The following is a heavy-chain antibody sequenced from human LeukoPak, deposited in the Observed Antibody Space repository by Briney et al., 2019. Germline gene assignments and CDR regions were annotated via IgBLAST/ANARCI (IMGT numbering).Heavy chain of an antibody. Sequence: GGSLRLSCAASGFTFSSYAMGWVRQAPGKGLEWVSSISGSGGSTYYADSVKGRFTISRDNSKNTLYLQMNSLRAEDTAVYFCAKAFSSGWGGGDFDCWGQGTLVTVSS. D-gene: IGHD6-19*01. CDR2: ISGSGGST. CDR1: GFTFSSYA. J-gene: IGHJ4*02. V-gene: IGHV3-23*01. CDR3: AKAFSSGWGGGDFDC.